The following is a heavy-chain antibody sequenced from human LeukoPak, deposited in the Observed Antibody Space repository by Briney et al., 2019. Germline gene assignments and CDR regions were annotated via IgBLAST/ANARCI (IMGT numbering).Heavy chain of an antibody. V-gene: IGHV3-30-3*01. Sequence: PGRSLRLSCAASGFTFSSYAMHWVRQAPGKGLEWVAVISYDGSNKYYADSVKGRFTISRDNSKDTLYLQMNSLRAEDTAVYYCARVYEQWLSTNYGMDVWGQGTTVTVSS. D-gene: IGHD6-19*01. CDR1: GFTFSSYA. CDR3: ARVYEQWLSTNYGMDV. CDR2: ISYDGSNK. J-gene: IGHJ6*02.